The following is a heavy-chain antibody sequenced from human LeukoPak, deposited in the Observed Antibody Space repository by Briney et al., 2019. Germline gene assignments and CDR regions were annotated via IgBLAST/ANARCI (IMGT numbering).Heavy chain of an antibody. CDR3: ARGLLSSSN. CDR2: IIPILGIA. CDR1: GGTFSSYA. J-gene: IGHJ4*02. D-gene: IGHD6-6*01. V-gene: IGHV1-69*04. Sequence: SVKVSCKASGGTFSSYAISWVRQAPGQGLEWMGRIIPILGIANYAQKFQGRVTMTRNTSISTAYMELSSLRSEDTAVYYCARGLLSSSNWGQGTLVTVYS.